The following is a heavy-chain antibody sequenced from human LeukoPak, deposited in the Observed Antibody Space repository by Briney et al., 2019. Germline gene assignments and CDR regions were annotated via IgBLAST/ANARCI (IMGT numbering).Heavy chain of an antibody. CDR3: AKNFRTLASRRASPFDS. CDR2: VGPYHANT. CDR1: GYTFTSYA. D-gene: IGHD6-6*01. V-gene: IGHV1-18*01. Sequence: ASVKVSCKASGYTFTSYAINWVRQAPGQGLEWMGWVGPYHANTTYAQKFQGRLAMTTDKSTTTAYMELRSLTSDDTALYYCAKNFRTLASRRASPFDSWGQGTLVIVSS. J-gene: IGHJ4*02.